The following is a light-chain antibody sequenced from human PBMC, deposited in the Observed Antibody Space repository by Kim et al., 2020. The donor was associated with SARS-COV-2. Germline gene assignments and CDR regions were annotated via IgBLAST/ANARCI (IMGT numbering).Light chain of an antibody. CDR1: SSDVGGYNY. CDR2: DVS. V-gene: IGLV2-14*03. Sequence: GQSITISCTGTSSDVGGYNYVSWYQQHPGKAPKLMIYDVSNRPSGVSNRFSGSKSGNTASLTISGLQAEDEADYYCSSYTSSSLLSFGTGTKVTVL. CDR3: SSYTSSSLLS. J-gene: IGLJ1*01.